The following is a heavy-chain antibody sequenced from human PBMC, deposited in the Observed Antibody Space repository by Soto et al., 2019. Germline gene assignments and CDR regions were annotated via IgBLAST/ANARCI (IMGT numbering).Heavy chain of an antibody. Sequence: SETLSLTCTVSGASITYGGYSWSWIRQTPGKGLEWIGYINHLETTFYNPSFESRLTLSIDRAKNQFSLNLNPMSAADRAVYFCARGGGSDSFDYWGQGILVTVSS. V-gene: IGHV4-30-2*01. CDR2: INHLETT. D-gene: IGHD1-26*01. CDR1: GASITYGGYS. J-gene: IGHJ4*02. CDR3: ARGGGSDSFDY.